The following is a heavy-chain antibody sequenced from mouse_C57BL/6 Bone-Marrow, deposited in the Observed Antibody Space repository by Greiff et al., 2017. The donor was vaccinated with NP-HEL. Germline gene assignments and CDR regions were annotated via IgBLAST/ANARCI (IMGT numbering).Heavy chain of an antibody. CDR2: IYPRSGNT. D-gene: IGHD2-4*01. CDR1: GYTFTSYG. CDR3: AREYYDCDGRLYYYAMDY. J-gene: IGHJ4*01. Sequence: VQLQQSGAELARPGASVKLSCKASGYTFTSYGISWVKQRTGQGLEWIGEIYPRSGNTYYNEKFKGKATLTADKSSSTAYMELRSLTSEDSAVYCCAREYYDCDGRLYYYAMDYWGQGTSVTVSS. V-gene: IGHV1-81*01.